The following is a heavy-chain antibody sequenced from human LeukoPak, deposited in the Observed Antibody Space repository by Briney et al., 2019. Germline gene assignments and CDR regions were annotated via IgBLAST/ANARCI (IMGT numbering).Heavy chain of an antibody. CDR2: ISWNSGNI. D-gene: IGHD6-13*01. Sequence: PGGSLRLSCAASGFTFDDYAMHWVRQAPGRGLEWVSGISWNSGNIVYADSVKGRFTISRDNAKNSLYLQMNSLRPEDTAFYYCVKGATSSWYDWFDPWGQGTLLTVSS. V-gene: IGHV3-9*01. CDR1: GFTFDDYA. J-gene: IGHJ5*02. CDR3: VKGATSSWYDWFDP.